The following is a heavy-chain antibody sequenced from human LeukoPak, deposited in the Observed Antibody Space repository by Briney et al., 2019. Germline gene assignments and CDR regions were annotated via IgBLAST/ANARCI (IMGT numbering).Heavy chain of an antibody. J-gene: IGHJ4*02. CDR3: ARWASYDSSGYYHDY. D-gene: IGHD3-22*01. CDR1: GYTFTGYY. Sequence: ASVKVSCKASGYTFTGYYMHWVRQAPGQGLEWMGWINPNSGGTNYAQKFQGRVTMTRDTSISTAYMELSRLRSDDTAVYYCARWASYDSSGYYHDYRGQGTLVTVSS. V-gene: IGHV1-2*02. CDR2: INPNSGGT.